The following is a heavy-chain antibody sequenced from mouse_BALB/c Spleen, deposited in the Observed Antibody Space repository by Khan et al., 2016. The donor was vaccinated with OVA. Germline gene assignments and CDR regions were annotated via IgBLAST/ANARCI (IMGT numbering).Heavy chain of an antibody. CDR2: IYPGSGNT. V-gene: IGHV1-63*02. D-gene: IGHD1-1*01. CDR3: ARRYNYGSRYGTMDA. CDR1: GYTFTSYW. J-gene: IGHJ4*01. Sequence: QVRLQQSGAELVRPGTSVKMSCKAAGYTFTSYWIGWVKQRPGHGLEWIGDIYPGSGNTNYNEKFRGKATLIADTSSNTAYMQLSSLTSEDSAIYYCARRYNYGSRYGTMDAWGQGTSVTVSS.